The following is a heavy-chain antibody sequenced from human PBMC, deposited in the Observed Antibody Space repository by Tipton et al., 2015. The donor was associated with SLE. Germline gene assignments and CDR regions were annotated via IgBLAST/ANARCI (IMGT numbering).Heavy chain of an antibody. J-gene: IGHJ4*02. Sequence: SLRLSCAASGFSVSSNYMSWVRQAPGKGLEWVSGIYSAGDTYYADSVQGRFTISRDNSKNTVYLHMNSLRADDTAIYYCARVVTGWGRLLKYFDYWGQGTLVTVSS. V-gene: IGHV3-53*01. CDR2: IYSAGDT. CDR3: ARVVTGWGRLLKYFDY. D-gene: IGHD2-15*01. CDR1: GFSVSSNY.